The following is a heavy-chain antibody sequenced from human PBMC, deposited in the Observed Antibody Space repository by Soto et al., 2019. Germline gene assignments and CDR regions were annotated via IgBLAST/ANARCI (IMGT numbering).Heavy chain of an antibody. CDR2: VSTYSDVT. D-gene: IGHD3-22*01. CDR3: AVNYDSRGYEDLDY. Sequence: HPVQSGPEMKKPGASVKVSCEASGYTFSDRGITWVRQAPGQGLEWMGWVSTYSDVTNYAQKFQGRVTMTADTSTNTAYMELRSLKSDDTAVYFCAVNYDSRGYEDLDYWGQGSLVSVSS. V-gene: IGHV1-18*01. CDR1: GYTFSDRG. J-gene: IGHJ4*02.